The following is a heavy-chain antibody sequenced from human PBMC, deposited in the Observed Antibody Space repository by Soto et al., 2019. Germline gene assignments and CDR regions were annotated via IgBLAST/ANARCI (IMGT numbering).Heavy chain of an antibody. D-gene: IGHD3-22*01. Sequence: QVQLVESGGGVVQPGRSLRLSCAASGFTFSSYAMQWVRQAPGKGLEWVAGITYDGSNKHYADSVKGRYTISRDNSKTTLFLQMNSLSTEDTAVYYCVRNYNDGIGLYDYWGQGTPVTVSS. CDR2: ITYDGSNK. V-gene: IGHV3-30-3*01. CDR3: VRNYNDGIGLYDY. CDR1: GFTFSSYA. J-gene: IGHJ4*02.